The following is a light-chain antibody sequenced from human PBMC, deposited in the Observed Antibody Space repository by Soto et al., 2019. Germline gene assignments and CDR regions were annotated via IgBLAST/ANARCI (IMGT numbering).Light chain of an antibody. Sequence: EIVMTQSPATLSVSPGEGATLSCRASHSVDSNLAWYQQKPGQAPRLLIFGASTRATGIPTRFSGGGSGTDFTLTISSLQSEDFGLYFCQQYDKWPLTFGGGTKGDIK. CDR1: HSVDSN. V-gene: IGKV3D-15*01. CDR2: GAS. CDR3: QQYDKWPLT. J-gene: IGKJ4*01.